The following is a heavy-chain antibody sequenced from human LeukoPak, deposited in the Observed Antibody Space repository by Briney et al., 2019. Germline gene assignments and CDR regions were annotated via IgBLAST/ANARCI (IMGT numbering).Heavy chain of an antibody. Sequence: PSETLSLTCAVYGGSFSGYYWSWIRQPPGKGLEWIGEINHSGSTNYNPSLKSRVTISVDTSKNQFSLKLSSVTAADTAVYYCARDVDQNGVDWFDPWGQGTLVTVSS. CDR1: GGSFSGYY. D-gene: IGHD5-12*01. CDR2: INHSGST. J-gene: IGHJ5*02. V-gene: IGHV4-34*01. CDR3: ARDVDQNGVDWFDP.